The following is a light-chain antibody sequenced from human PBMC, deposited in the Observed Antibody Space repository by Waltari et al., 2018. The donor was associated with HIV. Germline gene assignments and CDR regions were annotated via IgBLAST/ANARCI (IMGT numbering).Light chain of an antibody. CDR3: NSRDSSGNLLGV. CDR2: GKN. V-gene: IGLV3-19*01. J-gene: IGLJ2*01. Sequence: SSELTQDPAVSVALGQTVRITCQGDSLRSYYASWYQQKPGQAPVLVIYGKNNRPSGIPDRFSVYRSGTTSSLTITGAQAEDEADYYCNSRDSSGNLLGVFGGGTKLTVL. CDR1: SLRSYY.